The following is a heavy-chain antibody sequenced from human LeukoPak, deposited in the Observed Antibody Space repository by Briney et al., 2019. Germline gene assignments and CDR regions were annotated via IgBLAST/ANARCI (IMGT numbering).Heavy chain of an antibody. Sequence: GGSLRLAWSASGFTFCSYWMTWVRQAPGKGLEWVANINQDGSEKYYVDSVKGRFTISRDNAKNSLYLQINSLRAEDTAVYYCARVLVDYGQRDYWGQGTLVIVSS. J-gene: IGHJ4*02. V-gene: IGHV3-7*01. CDR3: ARVLVDYGQRDY. CDR1: GFTFCSYW. CDR2: INQDGSEK. D-gene: IGHD4-17*01.